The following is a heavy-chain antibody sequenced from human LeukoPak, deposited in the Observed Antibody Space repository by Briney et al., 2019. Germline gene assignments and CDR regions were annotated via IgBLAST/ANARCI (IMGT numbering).Heavy chain of an antibody. V-gene: IGHV1-2*02. Sequence: ASVKVSCKASGYTFTGYYMHWVRQAPGQGLEWMGWINPNSGGTKYAQKFQGRVTMTRDMSISTAYMELSRLRSDDAAVYYCARDRNSGSSLDIWGQGTMLTVSS. J-gene: IGHJ3*02. D-gene: IGHD6-6*01. CDR1: GYTFTGYY. CDR3: ARDRNSGSSLDI. CDR2: INPNSGGT.